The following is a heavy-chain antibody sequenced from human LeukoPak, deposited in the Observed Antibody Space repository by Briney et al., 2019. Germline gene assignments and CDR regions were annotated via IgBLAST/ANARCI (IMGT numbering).Heavy chain of an antibody. D-gene: IGHD2-15*01. CDR1: GFSFTNYA. V-gene: IGHV3-23*01. CDR2: MKGGGET. J-gene: IGHJ4*02. Sequence: GGSLRLSCAASGFSFTNYAMSWVRQAPARGPEWLSSMKGGGETFYADSVKGRFTISRDNSKNTLYLQMNSLRAEDTAVYYCASAGIYCSGGSCYRRPFDYWGQGTLVTVSS. CDR3: ASAGIYCSGGSCYRRPFDY.